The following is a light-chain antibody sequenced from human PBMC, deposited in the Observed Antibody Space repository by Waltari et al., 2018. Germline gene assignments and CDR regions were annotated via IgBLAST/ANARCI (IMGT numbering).Light chain of an antibody. CDR1: QSVSSY. CDR3: QQYYSDPWT. J-gene: IGKJ1*01. CDR2: DTS. Sequence: EIVLTQSPATLSLSPGERATLSCRDSQSVSSYLAWYQQRPGQAPRLLIYDTSNRATGIPARFSGSGSGTDFTLTISSLEPEDFAVYYCQQYYSDPWTFGQGTKVEIK. V-gene: IGKV3-11*01.